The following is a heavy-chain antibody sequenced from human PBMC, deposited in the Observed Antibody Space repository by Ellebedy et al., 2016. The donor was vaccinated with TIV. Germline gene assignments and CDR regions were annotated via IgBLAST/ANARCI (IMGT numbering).Heavy chain of an antibody. V-gene: IGHV3-30*18. CDR3: AKEQWLVRGYYGMDV. CDR2: ISYDGSNK. Sequence: GESLKISXAASGFTFSSYGMHWVRQAPGKGLEWVAVISYDGSNKYYADSVKGRFTISRDNSKNTLYLQMNSLRAEDTAVYYCAKEQWLVRGYYGMDVWGQGTTVTVSS. CDR1: GFTFSSYG. J-gene: IGHJ6*02. D-gene: IGHD6-19*01.